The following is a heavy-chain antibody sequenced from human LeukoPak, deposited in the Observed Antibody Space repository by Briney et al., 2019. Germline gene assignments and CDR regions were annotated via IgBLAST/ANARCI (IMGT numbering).Heavy chain of an antibody. J-gene: IGHJ6*03. CDR2: INHSGST. V-gene: IGHV4-34*01. D-gene: IGHD6-13*01. CDR3: ARGDRAAAGYRELVDRYRRGYYYYYMDV. CDR1: GGSFSGYY. Sequence: SETLSLTCAVYGGSFSGYYWSWIRQPPGKGLERIGEINHSGSTNYNPSLKSRVTISVDTSKNQFSLKLSSVTAADTAVYYCARGDRAAAGYRELVDRYRRGYYYYYMDVWGKGTTVTVPS.